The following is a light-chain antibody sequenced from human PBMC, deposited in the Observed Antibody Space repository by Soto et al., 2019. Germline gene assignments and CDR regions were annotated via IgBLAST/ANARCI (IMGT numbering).Light chain of an antibody. CDR3: SSYTSSSSPYV. Sequence: QSVLTQPASVSGSPGQSITISCTGTSSDVGTYNYVSWYLQHPGNAPKLIIYQVTNRPSGVSNRFSGSKSGNTASLTISGLQAEDESYFYCSSYTSSSSPYVCGTGTKVTVL. V-gene: IGLV2-14*01. CDR2: QVT. J-gene: IGLJ1*01. CDR1: SSDVGTYNY.